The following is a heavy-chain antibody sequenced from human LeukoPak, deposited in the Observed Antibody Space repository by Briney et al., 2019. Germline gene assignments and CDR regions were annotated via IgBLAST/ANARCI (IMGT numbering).Heavy chain of an antibody. D-gene: IGHD2-2*01. J-gene: IGHJ5*02. CDR1: GFTFSSYG. CDR2: ISYDGSNK. Sequence: GGSLRLSCAASGFTFSSYGMHWVRQAPGKGLEWVAVISYDGSNKYYADSVKGRFTISRDNSKNTLYLQMNSLRAEDTAVYYCAKVGHQLRLGSWFDPWGQGTLVTVSS. CDR3: AKVGHQLRLGSWFDP. V-gene: IGHV3-30*18.